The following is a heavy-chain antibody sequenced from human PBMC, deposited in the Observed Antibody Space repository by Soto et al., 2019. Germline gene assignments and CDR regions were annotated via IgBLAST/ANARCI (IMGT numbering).Heavy chain of an antibody. J-gene: IGHJ4*02. CDR1: GVKIGDYA. Sequence: GGSVRLSCTTSGVKIGDYALNWVRQAPGKGLEWVGFMRSEVYGGATEFAASVEGRFRMSRDDFRGIAYLEMNSLKTEDTGVYYCSRVLGDGYKYGHSDYPGQGTLVTVSS. D-gene: IGHD5-12*01. CDR2: MRSEVYGGAT. V-gene: IGHV3-49*04. CDR3: SRVLGDGYKYGHSDY.